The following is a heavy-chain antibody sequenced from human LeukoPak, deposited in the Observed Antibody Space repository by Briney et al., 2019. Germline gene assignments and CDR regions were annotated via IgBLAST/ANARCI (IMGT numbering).Heavy chain of an antibody. CDR2: INPNSGGT. CDR3: AKKRHRMSVGSGWIDY. Sequence: ASVKVSCKASGYTFTGYYMHWVRQAPGQGLEWMGWINPNSGGTNYAQKFQGRVTMTRDTSISTAYMELSRLRSDDTALYYCAKKRHRMSVGSGWIDYWGQGTLVTVSS. V-gene: IGHV1-2*02. CDR1: GYTFTGYY. J-gene: IGHJ4*02. D-gene: IGHD6-19*01.